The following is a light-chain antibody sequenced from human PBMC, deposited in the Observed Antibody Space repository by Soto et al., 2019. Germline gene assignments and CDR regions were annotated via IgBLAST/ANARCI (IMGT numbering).Light chain of an antibody. CDR2: GAS. J-gene: IGKJ1*01. CDR1: QSVGGSY. V-gene: IGKV3-20*01. CDR3: QQYGSSPKT. Sequence: VLTNSQGALSLKQGERATLLCRASQSVGGSYLAWYQQKPGQAPRLLIYGASSRATGIPDRFSGSGSGTDFTLTISRLEPEDFAVYYCQQYGSSPKTFGQGTKADI.